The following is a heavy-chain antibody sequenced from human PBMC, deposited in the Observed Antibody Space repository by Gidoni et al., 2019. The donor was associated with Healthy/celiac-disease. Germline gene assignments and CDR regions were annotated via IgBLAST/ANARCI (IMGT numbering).Heavy chain of an antibody. J-gene: IGHJ3*02. Sequence: QVQLVESGGGVVQPGRSLRLSCAASGFTFSSYAMHWVRPAPGKGLEWVAVISYDGSNKYYADSVKGRFTISRDNSKNTLYLQMNSLRAEDTAVYYCARDSGYGGKSGAFDIWGQGTMVTVSS. D-gene: IGHD4-17*01. CDR1: GFTFSSYA. CDR3: ARDSGYGGKSGAFDI. CDR2: ISYDGSNK. V-gene: IGHV3-30-3*01.